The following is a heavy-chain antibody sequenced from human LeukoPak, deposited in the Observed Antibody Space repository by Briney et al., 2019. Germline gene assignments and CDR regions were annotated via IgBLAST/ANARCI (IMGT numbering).Heavy chain of an antibody. CDR2: MNPNSGNT. Sequence: ASVKVSCKASGYTFTSYDINWVRQATGQGLEWMGWMNPNSGNTGYAQKFQGRATMTRNTSISTAYMELSSLRSEDTAVYYCARVAMERYYYDSSSYGMDVWGQGTTVTVSS. V-gene: IGHV1-8*01. J-gene: IGHJ6*02. CDR1: GYTFTSYD. CDR3: ARVAMERYYYDSSSYGMDV. D-gene: IGHD3-22*01.